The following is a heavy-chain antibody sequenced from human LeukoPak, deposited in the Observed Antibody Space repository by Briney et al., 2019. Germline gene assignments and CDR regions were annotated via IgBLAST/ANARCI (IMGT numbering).Heavy chain of an antibody. CDR3: ARVQLRSRVGYFDY. Sequence: PGGSLRLSCAASGFDFRHYAMSWVRQAPGKGPEWVSSIGTDDSKFYGDSVKGRFTISRDNSKNTVYLQMNSLRAEDTAVYYCARVQLRSRVGYFDYWGQGTLVTVSS. V-gene: IGHV3-23*01. J-gene: IGHJ4*02. D-gene: IGHD5-24*01. CDR2: IGTDDSK. CDR1: GFDFRHYA.